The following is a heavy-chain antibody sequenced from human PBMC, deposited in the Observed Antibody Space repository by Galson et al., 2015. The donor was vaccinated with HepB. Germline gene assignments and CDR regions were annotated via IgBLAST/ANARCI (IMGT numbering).Heavy chain of an antibody. Sequence: SETLSLTCTVSGGSISSSSYYWGWIRQPPGKGLEWIGSIYYSGSTYYNPSLKSRVTISVDTSKNQFSLKLSSVTAADTAVYYCARDLDYGGKGGDAFDIWGQGTMVTVSS. CDR3: ARDLDYGGKGGDAFDI. D-gene: IGHD4-23*01. J-gene: IGHJ3*02. CDR2: IYYSGST. CDR1: GGSISSSSYY. V-gene: IGHV4-39*07.